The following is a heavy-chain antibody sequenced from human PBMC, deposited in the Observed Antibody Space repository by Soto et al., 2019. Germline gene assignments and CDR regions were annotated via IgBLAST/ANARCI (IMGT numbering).Heavy chain of an antibody. Sequence: QVQLVESGGGVVQPGRSLRLSCAASGFTFSSYGMHWVRQAPGKGLEWVAVIWYDGSNKYYADSVKGRFTISRDNSKKTLYLQMNSVRGEDTAVYYCARDRDFWGGYPLVRDFAPWGQGNLVNVFS. J-gene: IGHJ5*02. D-gene: IGHD3-3*01. CDR2: IWYDGSNK. CDR3: ARDRDFWGGYPLVRDFAP. V-gene: IGHV3-33*01. CDR1: GFTFSSYG.